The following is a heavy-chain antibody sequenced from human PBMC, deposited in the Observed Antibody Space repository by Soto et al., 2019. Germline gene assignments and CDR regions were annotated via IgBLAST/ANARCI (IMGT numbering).Heavy chain of an antibody. CDR2: FDPEDGET. D-gene: IGHD3-22*01. CDR3: ATYYYDSSGYYLAFDI. J-gene: IGHJ3*02. V-gene: IGHV1-24*01. Sequence: ASVKVSCKVSGYTLTELSMHWVRRAPGKGLEWMGGFDPEDGETIYAQKFQGRVTMTEDTSTDTAYMELSSLRSEDTAVYYCATYYYDSSGYYLAFDIWGQGTMVTVSS. CDR1: GYTLTELS.